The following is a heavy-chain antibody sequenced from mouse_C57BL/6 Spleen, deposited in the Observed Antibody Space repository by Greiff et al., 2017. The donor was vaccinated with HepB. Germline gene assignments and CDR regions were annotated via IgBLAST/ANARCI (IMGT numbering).Heavy chain of an antibody. V-gene: IGHV2-5*01. J-gene: IGHJ2*01. CDR2: IWRGGST. D-gene: IGHD1-1*01. CDR1: GFSLTSYG. Sequence: VQVVESGPGLVQPSQSLSITCTVSGFSLTSYGVHWVRQSPGKGLEWLGVIWRGGSTDYNAAFMSRLSITKDNSKSQVFFKMNSLQADDTAIYYCARNYYGSRYYFDYWGQGTTLTVSS. CDR3: ARNYYGSRYYFDY.